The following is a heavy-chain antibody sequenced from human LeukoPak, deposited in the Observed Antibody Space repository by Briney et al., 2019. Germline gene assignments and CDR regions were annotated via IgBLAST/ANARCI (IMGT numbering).Heavy chain of an antibody. V-gene: IGHV3-7*05. CDR2: IRQDGSEK. D-gene: IGHD5-12*01. CDR3: GRSGNLDV. CDR1: GFIFSNYG. J-gene: IGHJ4*02. Sequence: PGGSLRLSCAASGFIFSNYGMHWVRQAPGKGLEWVAHIRQDGSEKKYVDSVKGRFTISRDNAKNSLYLQMNSLRVEDTAVYYCGRSGNLDVWGQGTLVTVSS.